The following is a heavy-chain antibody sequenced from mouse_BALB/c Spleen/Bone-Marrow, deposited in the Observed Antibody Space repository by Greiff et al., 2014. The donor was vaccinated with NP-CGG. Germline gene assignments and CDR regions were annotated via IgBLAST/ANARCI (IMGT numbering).Heavy chain of an antibody. CDR2: ITYSANT. D-gene: IGHD4-1*01. V-gene: IGHV3-8*02. CDR3: ATGYYFDY. CDR1: GDSITRGY. Sequence: EVQLVESGPSLVKPSQTLSLTCSVTGDSITRGYWNWIRKFPGNKLEYMGYITYSANTYCNPSLKSRLSITRDTSKNQYYLQLNSVTTEGTATYYCATGYYFDYWGQGTTLTVSS. J-gene: IGHJ2*01.